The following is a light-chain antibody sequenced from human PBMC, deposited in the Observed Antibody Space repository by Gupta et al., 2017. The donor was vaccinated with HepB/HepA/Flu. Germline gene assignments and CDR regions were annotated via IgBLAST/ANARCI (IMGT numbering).Light chain of an antibody. V-gene: IGLV2-14*01. Sequence: QSALTQPASLSGSPGQSITISCTGPSSDVGGYNYVSWYQQHPGKAPKLMIYDVSNRPSGVSNRFSGSKSGNTASLTISGLQAEDEADYYCSSYTSSSTLDVVFGGGTKLTVL. CDR3: SSYTSSSTLDVV. CDR1: SSDVGGYNY. J-gene: IGLJ2*01. CDR2: DVS.